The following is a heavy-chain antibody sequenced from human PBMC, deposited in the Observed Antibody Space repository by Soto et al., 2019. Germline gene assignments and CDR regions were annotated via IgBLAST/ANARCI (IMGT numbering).Heavy chain of an antibody. Sequence: PGESLKISCKGSGYSFTSYWIGWVRQMPGKGLEWMGIIYPGDSDTRYSPSFQGQVTISADKSISTAYLQWSSLKASDTAMYYCARQGAQQLADLTTPKERYYYYYGMDVWGQGTTVTVSS. CDR3: ARQGAQQLADLTTPKERYYYYYGMDV. CDR1: GYSFTSYW. V-gene: IGHV5-51*01. J-gene: IGHJ6*02. CDR2: IYPGDSDT. D-gene: IGHD6-13*01.